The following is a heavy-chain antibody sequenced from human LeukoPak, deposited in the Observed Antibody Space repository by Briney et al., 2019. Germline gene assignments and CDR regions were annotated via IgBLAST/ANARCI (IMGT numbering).Heavy chain of an antibody. CDR1: GGSISSYY. Sequence: SETLSLTCTVSGGSISSYYWSWIRQPPGKGLEWIGYIHYSGSTNYNPSLKSRVTISVDTSKNQLSLKLSSVTAADTAVYYCARVRTAVAGFDYWGQGTLVTVSS. D-gene: IGHD6-19*01. CDR2: IHYSGST. J-gene: IGHJ4*02. V-gene: IGHV4-59*08. CDR3: ARVRTAVAGFDY.